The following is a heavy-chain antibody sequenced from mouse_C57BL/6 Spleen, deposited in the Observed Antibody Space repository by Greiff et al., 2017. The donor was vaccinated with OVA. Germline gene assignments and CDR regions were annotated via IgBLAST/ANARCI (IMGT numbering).Heavy chain of an antibody. Sequence: QVQLQQPGAELVKPGASVKLSCKASGYTFTSYWMHWVKQRPGRGLEWIGRIDPNSGGTKYNEKFKGKATLTVDKPSSTAYRQLSSLTSEDSAVDYGARWGDYYDYDRDDYWGQGTTRTVSS. J-gene: IGHJ2*01. CDR1: GYTFTSYW. CDR3: ARWGDYYDYDRDDY. D-gene: IGHD2-4*01. V-gene: IGHV1-72*01. CDR2: IDPNSGGT.